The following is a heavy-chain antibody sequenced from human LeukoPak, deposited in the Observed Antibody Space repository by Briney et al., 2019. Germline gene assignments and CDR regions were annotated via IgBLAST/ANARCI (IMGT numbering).Heavy chain of an antibody. J-gene: IGHJ4*02. Sequence: PSETLSLTCTVSGGPVSRHYWSWIRQPAGKGLEWIGRIYSSGSTSYNTSLKSRATMSVDTSKNQFSLKLGSVTAADTAVYYCTRDRSSQGPPYYFDSWGQGTLVTVSS. CDR2: IYSSGST. CDR3: TRDRSSQGPPYYFDS. D-gene: IGHD2-2*01. CDR1: GGPVSRHY. V-gene: IGHV4-4*07.